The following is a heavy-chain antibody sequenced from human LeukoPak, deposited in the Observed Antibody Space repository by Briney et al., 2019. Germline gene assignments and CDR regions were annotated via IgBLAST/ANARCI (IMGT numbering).Heavy chain of an antibody. J-gene: IGHJ4*01. CDR1: DGSMNTYF. Sequence: PSETLSLTCSVADGSMNTYFWSWLRQPAGKGLEWIGRIDSSGTTSLNPSLKSRVTISQDKSKKQFSLKLSSVTAADTAVYYCATGGYSAWCDYWGHGTQVIVSS. CDR3: ATGGYSAWCDY. D-gene: IGHD1-1*01. CDR2: IDSSGTT. V-gene: IGHV4-4*07.